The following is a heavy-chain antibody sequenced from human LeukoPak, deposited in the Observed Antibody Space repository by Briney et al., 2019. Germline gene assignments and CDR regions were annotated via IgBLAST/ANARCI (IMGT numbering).Heavy chain of an antibody. CDR2: ISGSGGST. CDR3: AKEPVAGTKGSEGGFDY. D-gene: IGHD6-19*01. V-gene: IGHV3-23*01. Sequence: PGGSLRLSCAASGFTFSSYAMSWVRQAPGKGLEWVSAISGSGGSTYYADSVKGRFTISRDNSKNTLHLQMNSLRAEDTAVYYCAKEPVAGTKGSEGGFDYWGQGTLVTVSS. CDR1: GFTFSSYA. J-gene: IGHJ4*02.